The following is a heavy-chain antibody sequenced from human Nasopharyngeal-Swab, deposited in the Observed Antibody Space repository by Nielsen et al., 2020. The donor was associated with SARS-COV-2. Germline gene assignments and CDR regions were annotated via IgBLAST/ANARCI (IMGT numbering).Heavy chain of an antibody. CDR1: GGSISSYY. CDR3: AREVMGGLVDS. D-gene: IGHD1-26*01. CDR2: FYYSGIT. V-gene: IGHV4-59*12. J-gene: IGHJ4*02. Sequence: SETLSLTCTVSGGSISSYYWSWIRQSPGKGLEWIGYFYYSGITNYNPSLKSRVTILIDTSKNQFSLKLNSVTAADTAVYYCAREVMGGLVDSWGQGTLVTVSS.